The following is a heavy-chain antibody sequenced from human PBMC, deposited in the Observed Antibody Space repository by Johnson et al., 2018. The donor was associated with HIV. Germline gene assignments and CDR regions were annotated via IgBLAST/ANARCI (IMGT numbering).Heavy chain of an antibody. Sequence: MQLVESGGGVVQPGRSLRLSCAASGFTFSSYGMSWVRQAPGKGLEWVSAINWNGDNTGYTDSVKGRFTISRDNAKNSLYPQMNSLRAEDTAVYYCAKDRRELTPDAFDIWGQGTMVTVSS. CDR3: AKDRRELTPDAFDI. V-gene: IGHV3-20*04. CDR2: INWNGDNT. CDR1: GFTFSSYG. J-gene: IGHJ3*02. D-gene: IGHD1-26*01.